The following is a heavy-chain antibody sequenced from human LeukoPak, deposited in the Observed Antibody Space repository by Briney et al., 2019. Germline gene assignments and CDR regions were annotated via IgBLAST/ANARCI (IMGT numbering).Heavy chain of an antibody. V-gene: IGHV1-18*01. J-gene: IGHJ4*02. D-gene: IGHD3-10*01. Sequence: ASVKVSCKASGYTFTSYGISWVRQAPGQGLEWMGWISAYNGNTNYAQKLQGRVIMTTDTSTSTAYMELRSLRSDDTAVYYCARDWSSMVRGVFDYWGQGTLVTVSS. CDR1: GYTFTSYG. CDR3: ARDWSSMVRGVFDY. CDR2: ISAYNGNT.